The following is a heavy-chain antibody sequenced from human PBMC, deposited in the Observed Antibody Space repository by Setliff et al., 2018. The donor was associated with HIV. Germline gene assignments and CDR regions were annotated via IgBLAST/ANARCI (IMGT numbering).Heavy chain of an antibody. J-gene: IGHJ4*02. CDR1: GASFSGYY. CDR2: INHSGIT. Sequence: SETLSLTCAVYGASFSGYYWAWIRQSPGTGLEWIGEINHSGITNYNPTLKSRATISTDTSKNQFSLRPNSVTAADTAVYYCARVRLRVPPSIFDYWGQGALVTVSS. CDR3: ARVRLRVPPSIFDY. V-gene: IGHV4-34*01. D-gene: IGHD2-2*01.